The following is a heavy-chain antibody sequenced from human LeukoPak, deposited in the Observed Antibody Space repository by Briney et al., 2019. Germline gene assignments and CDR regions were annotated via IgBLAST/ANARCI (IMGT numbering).Heavy chain of an antibody. V-gene: IGHV3-30*04. CDR1: GFTFSSCA. CDR2: TSYDGSNE. J-gene: IGHJ4*02. D-gene: IGHD3-10*01. CDR3: ARASYLYGSGSYPDY. Sequence: GGSLRLSCAASGFTFSSCAMHWVRQAPGKGLEWVAVTSYDGSNEYYADSVKGRFTIPRDNSKNTLYLQMNSLRAEDTAVYYCARASYLYGSGSYPDYWGQGTLVTVSS.